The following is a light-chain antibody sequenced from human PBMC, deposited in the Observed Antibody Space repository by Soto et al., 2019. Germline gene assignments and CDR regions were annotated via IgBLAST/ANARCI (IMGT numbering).Light chain of an antibody. J-gene: IGKJ3*01. Sequence: EIVLTQFPCTLSLSPGERDTLSCRASQSVSSSYLAWYQQKPGQAPRLLIYGASSRATGIPDRFSGSGSGTDFTLTISRLVLEYCAVYYCHQYGSSLTFGPGTKVDSK. CDR3: HQYGSSLT. V-gene: IGKV3-20*01. CDR1: QSVSSSY. CDR2: GAS.